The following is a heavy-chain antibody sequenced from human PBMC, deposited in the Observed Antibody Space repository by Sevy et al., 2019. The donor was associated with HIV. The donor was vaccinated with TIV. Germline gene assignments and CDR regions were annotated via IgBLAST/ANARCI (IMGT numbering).Heavy chain of an antibody. V-gene: IGHV3-53*01. CDR2: IYSGTNT. CDR3: ARDRITHYYDSSGYYTSGYGMDV. CDR1: GFNVSSNY. Sequence: GGSLRLSCAASGFNVSSNYMNWVRQAPGNGLEWVSVIYSGTNTYYADSVKGRFTISRDTSKNTLYLQMNSMRAEETAVYYCARDRITHYYDSSGYYTSGYGMDVLGQGTAVTVSS. J-gene: IGHJ6*02. D-gene: IGHD3-22*01.